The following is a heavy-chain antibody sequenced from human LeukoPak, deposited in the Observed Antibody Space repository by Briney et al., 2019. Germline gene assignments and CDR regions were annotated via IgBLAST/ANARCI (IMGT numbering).Heavy chain of an antibody. CDR1: GGSLTSSSYY. Sequence: SETLSLTCAVHGGSLTSSSYYWGWIRQPPGRGLEWIGNIYETGSTNYNPSLKSRFTISVDTSKNQFSLKLSSLTPTDTAGIYCVRPHDKSFDFWGQATMVSVSS. D-gene: IGHD3-9*01. J-gene: IGHJ3*01. V-gene: IGHV4-39*01. CDR3: VRPHDKSFDF. CDR2: IYETGST.